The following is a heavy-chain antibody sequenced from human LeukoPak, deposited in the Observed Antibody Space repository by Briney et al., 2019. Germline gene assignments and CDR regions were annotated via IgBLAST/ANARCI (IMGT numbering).Heavy chain of an antibody. CDR1: GLTFVGYT. CDR3: AKEGDATAAAGMGGFDL. CDR2: VTSGSIYI. D-gene: IGHD6-13*01. Sequence: GGSLTLSCEASGLTFVGYTMNWVRQTPGGGLEWVSSVTSGSIYIYYADSVKGRFTISRDSATNSLYLQMNSLRVEDTGVYYCAKEGDATAAAGMGGFDLWGQGTMVTVSS. J-gene: IGHJ3*01. V-gene: IGHV3-21*01.